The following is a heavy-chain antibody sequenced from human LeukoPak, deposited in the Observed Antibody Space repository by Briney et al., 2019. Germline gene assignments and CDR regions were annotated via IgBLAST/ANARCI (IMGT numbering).Heavy chain of an antibody. Sequence: GGSLRLSCVASGFTFSTYWMHWVRQAPGKGLVWVSRINADGSSISYADSVKGRFTISRDNAKNTLYLQMNSLRAEDTAVYYCARADFWTGYYGYWGQGILVTVSS. D-gene: IGHD3/OR15-3a*01. J-gene: IGHJ4*02. CDR3: ARADFWTGYYGY. CDR1: GFTFSTYW. V-gene: IGHV3-74*01. CDR2: INADGSSI.